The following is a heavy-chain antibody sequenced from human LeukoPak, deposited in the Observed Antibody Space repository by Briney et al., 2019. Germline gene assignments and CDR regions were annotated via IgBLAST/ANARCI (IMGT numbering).Heavy chain of an antibody. CDR1: GGSSSSSGYY. Sequence: KTSETLSLTCTVSGGSSSSSGYYWGWIRQPPGKGLEWIGTIYYSGSTYYNTSLKSRVTISIDTSKNQFSLKLISVTAADTAVYYCARQGDGGRAFDYWGQGALVTVSS. CDR3: ARQGDGGRAFDY. CDR2: IYYSGST. V-gene: IGHV4-39*01. J-gene: IGHJ4*02. D-gene: IGHD3-16*01.